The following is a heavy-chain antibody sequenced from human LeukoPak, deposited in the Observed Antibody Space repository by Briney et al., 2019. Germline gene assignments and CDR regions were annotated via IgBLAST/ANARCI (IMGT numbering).Heavy chain of an antibody. J-gene: IGHJ6*04. D-gene: IGHD3-10*01. Sequence: GGSLRLSCAASGYTFSSYWMSWVRQAPGKGLEWVANIKQDGGEKYYVGSVKGRFTVSRDNAKNSLYLQMNSLRAEDAAVYYCAREWNYYGSGIMDVWGKGTTVTVSS. CDR2: IKQDGGEK. V-gene: IGHV3-7*01. CDR3: AREWNYYGSGIMDV. CDR1: GYTFSSYW.